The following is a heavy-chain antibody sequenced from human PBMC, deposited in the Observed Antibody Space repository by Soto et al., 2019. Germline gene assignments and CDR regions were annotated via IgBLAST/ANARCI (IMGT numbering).Heavy chain of an antibody. V-gene: IGHV3-23*01. CDR1: GFTFSSYA. CDR3: VKSFDYDILTGYTSYFDY. D-gene: IGHD3-9*01. Sequence: GGSLRLSCTASGFTFSSYAMNWVRQAPGKGLEWVSATTGSGGVTYYADTVKGRFTISRDNSKNMLYLQMNSLRAEVTAVYYCVKSFDYDILTGYTSYFDYWGQGTLVTVSS. CDR2: TTGSGGVT. J-gene: IGHJ4*02.